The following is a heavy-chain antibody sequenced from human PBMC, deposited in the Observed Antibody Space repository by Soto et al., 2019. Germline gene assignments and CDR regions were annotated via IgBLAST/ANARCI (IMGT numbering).Heavy chain of an antibody. D-gene: IGHD4-4*01. Sequence: SETLSLTCTVSGGSISSGGYYWSWIRQHPGKGLEWIGYIYYSGSTYYNPSLKSRVTISVDTSKNQFSLKLSSVTAADTAVYYCARVYSNANWFYPWGQGTLVTVS. J-gene: IGHJ5*02. CDR3: ARVYSNANWFYP. CDR1: GGSISSGGYY. CDR2: IYYSGST. V-gene: IGHV4-31*03.